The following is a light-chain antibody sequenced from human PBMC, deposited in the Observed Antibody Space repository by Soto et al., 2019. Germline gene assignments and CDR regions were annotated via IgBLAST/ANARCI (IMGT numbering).Light chain of an antibody. CDR3: QQYNNWPRLT. J-gene: IGKJ4*01. V-gene: IGKV3-15*01. Sequence: EIVMTQSPATLSVSPGERATLSCRASQSVSSNLAWYQQKPGQAPRLLIYGASTRATGIPARFSGSGSGTEFTLTISRPQAEDFAVYLWQQYNNWPRLTFGGGTKVEIK. CDR1: QSVSSN. CDR2: GAS.